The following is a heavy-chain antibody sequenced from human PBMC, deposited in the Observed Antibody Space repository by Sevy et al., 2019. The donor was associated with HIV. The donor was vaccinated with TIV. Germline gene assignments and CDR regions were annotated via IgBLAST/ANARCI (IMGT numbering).Heavy chain of an antibody. V-gene: IGHV3-11*01. CDR3: ARRGPPGIAVAGNAFDI. D-gene: IGHD6-19*01. CDR2: ISSSGSTI. Sequence: GGSLRLSCAASGFTFSDYYMSWIRHAPGKGLEWVSYISSSGSTIYYADSVKGRFTISRDNAKNSLYLQMNSLRAEDTAVYYCARRGPPGIAVAGNAFDIWGQGTMVTVSS. J-gene: IGHJ3*02. CDR1: GFTFSDYY.